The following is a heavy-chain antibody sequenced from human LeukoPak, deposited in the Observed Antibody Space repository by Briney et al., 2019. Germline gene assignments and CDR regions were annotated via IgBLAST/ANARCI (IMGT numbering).Heavy chain of an antibody. CDR2: ISGSGGNT. CDR3: AKGVRPSYGAQGGSSAFDI. J-gene: IGHJ3*02. Sequence: PGGSLRLSRAASGFTFSSYAMNWVRQTPGEGLEWVSGISGSGGNTYYTDSVTGRFTISRDNSKNTLYMQMNSLRAEDTTVYYCAKGVRPSYGAQGGSSAFDIWGQGTMVTVSS. CDR1: GFTFSSYA. V-gene: IGHV3-23*01. D-gene: IGHD4-17*01.